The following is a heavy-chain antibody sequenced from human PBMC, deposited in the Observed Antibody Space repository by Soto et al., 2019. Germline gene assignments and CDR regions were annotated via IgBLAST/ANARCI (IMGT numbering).Heavy chain of an antibody. CDR1: GFTFSSYA. D-gene: IGHD1-1*01. Sequence: EVQLLESGGGLVQPGGSLRLSCAASGFTFSSYAMSWVRQAPGKGLEWVSAISGSGGSTYYADSVKGRFTISRDNSKNTLYLQMNSLRAVDTAVYYCAKDRVGLQYYYYYMDVWGKGTTVTVS. CDR3: AKDRVGLQYYYYYMDV. CDR2: ISGSGGST. J-gene: IGHJ6*03. V-gene: IGHV3-23*01.